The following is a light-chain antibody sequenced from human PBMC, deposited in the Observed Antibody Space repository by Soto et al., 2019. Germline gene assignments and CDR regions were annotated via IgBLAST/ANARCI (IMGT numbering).Light chain of an antibody. CDR1: QGISTY. CDR2: DAS. CDR3: QQYDNLPLT. V-gene: IGKV1-33*01. Sequence: DIQMTQSPSSLSASVGDRLTTTCRASQGISTYLNWYQQKPGKAPKLLIYDASNLETGVPSRFSGSGSGTDFTFTISSLQPEDIATYYCQQYDNLPLTFGGGTKVDIK. J-gene: IGKJ4*01.